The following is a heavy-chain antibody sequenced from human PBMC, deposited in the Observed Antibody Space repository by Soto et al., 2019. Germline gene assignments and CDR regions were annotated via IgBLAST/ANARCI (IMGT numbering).Heavy chain of an antibody. CDR3: ARDGLLGYFDY. D-gene: IGHD3-16*01. Sequence: QVQLVESGGGVVQPGRSLRLSCAASGFTSSSYAMHWVRQAPGKGLEWVAVISYDGSNKYYADSVKGRFTISRDNSKNTLYLQMNSLRAEDTAVYYCARDGLLGYFDYWGQGTLVTVSS. V-gene: IGHV3-30-3*01. J-gene: IGHJ4*02. CDR1: GFTSSSYA. CDR2: ISYDGSNK.